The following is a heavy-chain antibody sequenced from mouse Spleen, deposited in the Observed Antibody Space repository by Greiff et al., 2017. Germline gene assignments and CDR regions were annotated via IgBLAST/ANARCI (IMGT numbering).Heavy chain of an antibody. D-gene: IGHD5-1*01. Sequence: EVKVVESGGGLVKPGGSLKLSCAASGFTFSSYTMSWVRQTPAKRLEWVATISSGGGNTYYPDSVKGRFTISRDNARNTLYLQMSSLRSEDTAMYYCARHRTPLPFDYWGQGTTLTVSS. CDR2: ISSGGGNT. CDR1: GFTFSSYT. CDR3: ARHRTPLPFDY. J-gene: IGHJ2*01. V-gene: IGHV5-9*04.